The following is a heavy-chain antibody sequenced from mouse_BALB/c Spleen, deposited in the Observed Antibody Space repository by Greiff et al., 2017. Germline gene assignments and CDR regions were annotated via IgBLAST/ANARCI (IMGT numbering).Heavy chain of an antibody. CDR3: ARPGSMDY. Sequence: DVKLVESGPGLVKPSQSLSLTCTVTGYSITSDYAWNWIRQFPGNTLEWMGYISYSGSTSYNPSLKSRISITRDTSKNQFFLQLNSVTTEDTATYYCARPGSMDYWGQGTSVTVSS. V-gene: IGHV3-2*02. CDR1: GYSITSDYA. J-gene: IGHJ4*01. CDR2: ISYSGST. D-gene: IGHD2-2*01.